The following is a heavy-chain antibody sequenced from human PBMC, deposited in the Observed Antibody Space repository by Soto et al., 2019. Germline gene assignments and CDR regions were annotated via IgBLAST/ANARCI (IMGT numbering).Heavy chain of an antibody. CDR1: GLTFSNVW. CDR2: IKSKTDGGTT. J-gene: IGHJ4*02. V-gene: IGHV3-15*07. D-gene: IGHD2-21*01. Sequence: VQLVESGGGFVKPGGSLRLSCAASGLTFSNVWMNWVRQAPGKGLEWVGHIKSKTDGGTTDYAAPVKGRFTISRDDSKNMLYLQMNSLKIDDTGVFYCTTDIWPYFQSDYWGQGTLVTVSP. CDR3: TTDIWPYFQSDY.